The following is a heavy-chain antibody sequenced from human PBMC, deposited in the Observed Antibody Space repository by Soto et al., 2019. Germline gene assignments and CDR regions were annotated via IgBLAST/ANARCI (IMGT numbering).Heavy chain of an antibody. CDR3: ASGSTYYDFWSGYFGPNYYYYGMDV. CDR2: MNPNSGNT. Sequence: ASVKVSCKASGYTFTSYDINWLRQATGQGLEWMGWMNPNSGNTGYAQKFQGRVTMTRSTSISTAYMELSSLRSEDTAVYYCASGSTYYDFWSGYFGPNYYYYGMDVWGQGTTVTVSS. CDR1: GYTFTSYD. V-gene: IGHV1-8*01. J-gene: IGHJ6*02. D-gene: IGHD3-3*01.